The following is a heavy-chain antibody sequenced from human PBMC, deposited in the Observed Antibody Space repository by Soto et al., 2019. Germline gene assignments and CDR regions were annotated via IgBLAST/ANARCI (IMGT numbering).Heavy chain of an antibody. CDR1: GGTFRSYF. J-gene: IGHJ5*02. CDR2: IIPVFGTT. D-gene: IGHD1-26*01. Sequence: ASVKVSCKTSGGTFRSYFINWVRQAPGQGLEWVGGIIPVFGTTYYADKFQGRVTITADESTTTVYMELSSLRSDDTAVYYCARARYSISHNWFDPWGQGTLVTVSS. CDR3: ARARYSISHNWFDP. V-gene: IGHV1-69*13.